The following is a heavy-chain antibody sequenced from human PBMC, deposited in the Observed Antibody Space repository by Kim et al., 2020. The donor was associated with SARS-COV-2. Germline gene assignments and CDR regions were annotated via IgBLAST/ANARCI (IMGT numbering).Heavy chain of an antibody. Sequence: SETLSLTCAVYGGSFSGYYWSWIRQPPGKGLEWIGEINHSGSTNYNPSLKSRVTISVDTSKNQFSLKLSSVTAADTAVYYCARGIKYYGSGHRFDYCGQG. CDR3: ARGIKYYGSGHRFDY. J-gene: IGHJ4*02. V-gene: IGHV4-34*01. CDR2: INHSGST. D-gene: IGHD3-10*01. CDR1: GGSFSGYY.